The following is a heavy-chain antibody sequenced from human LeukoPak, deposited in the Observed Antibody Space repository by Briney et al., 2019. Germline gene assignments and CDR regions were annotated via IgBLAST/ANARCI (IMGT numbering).Heavy chain of an antibody. Sequence: GGSLRLSCAASGFTFSTYAMSWVRQAPGKGLEWVSAISGSGASTYYADSVKGRFTISRDNSKNTLYLQMNSLRAEDTAVYYCAKWGDIVVVPAAPVDYWGQGTLVTVSS. CDR1: GFTFSTYA. V-gene: IGHV3-23*01. CDR2: ISGSGAST. CDR3: AKWGDIVVVPAAPVDY. D-gene: IGHD2-2*01. J-gene: IGHJ4*02.